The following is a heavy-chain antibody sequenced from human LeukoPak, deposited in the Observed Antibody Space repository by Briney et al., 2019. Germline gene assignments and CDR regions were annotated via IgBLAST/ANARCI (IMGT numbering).Heavy chain of an antibody. CDR2: ISGSGGST. CDR1: GFTFSSYA. J-gene: IGHJ4*02. D-gene: IGHD1-26*01. CDR3: AKGKFWTVGANDY. V-gene: IGHV3-23*01. Sequence: PGGSLRLSCAASGFTFSSYAMSWVRQAPGKGLEWVSAISGSGGSTYYADSVKGRFTISRDNSKNTLYLQMNSLRADDTAVYYCAKGKFWTVGANDYWGQGTLVTVSS.